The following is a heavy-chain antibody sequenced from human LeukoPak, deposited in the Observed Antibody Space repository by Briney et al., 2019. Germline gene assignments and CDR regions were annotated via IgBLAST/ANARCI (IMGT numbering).Heavy chain of an antibody. J-gene: IGHJ4*02. V-gene: IGHV1-2*02. CDR2: INPNSGGT. D-gene: IGHD5-24*01. CDR3: AAEGHGRDGYKSD. Sequence: ASVKVSCKASGYTFTGYYMHWVRQAPGQGLEWMGWINPNSGGTNYAQKFQGRVTMTRDTSISTAYMELSSLRSEDTAVYYCAAEGHGRDGYKSDWGQGTLVTVSS. CDR1: GYTFTGYY.